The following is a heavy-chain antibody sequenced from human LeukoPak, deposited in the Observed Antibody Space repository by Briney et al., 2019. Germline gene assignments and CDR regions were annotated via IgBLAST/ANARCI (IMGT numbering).Heavy chain of an antibody. CDR1: GGSISSGGYY. CDR3: ARAVPAAMYYYYYYGMDV. V-gene: IGHV4-31*03. Sequence: PSQTLSLTCTVYGGSISSGGYYWSWIRQHPGKGLEWIGYIYYSGSTYYNPSLKSRVTISVDTSKNQFSLKLSSVTAADTAVYYCARAVPAAMYYYYYYGMDVWGQGTTVTVSS. J-gene: IGHJ6*02. D-gene: IGHD2-2*01. CDR2: IYYSGST.